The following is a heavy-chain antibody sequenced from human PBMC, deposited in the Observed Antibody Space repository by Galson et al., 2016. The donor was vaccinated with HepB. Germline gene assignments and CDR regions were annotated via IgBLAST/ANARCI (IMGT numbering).Heavy chain of an antibody. J-gene: IGHJ4*02. CDR2: INPYTGGT. CDR3: ARVGSRFTLYYFDD. CDR1: GYTFTGYF. Sequence: SVKVSCKASGYTFTGYFIHWVRQAPGQGLEWMGRINPYTGGTYYAQKFQGRVTMTRDTSISTAYMELSSLRSGDTAVCYCARVGSRFTLYYFDDWGQGTLVTVSS. D-gene: IGHD1-26*01. V-gene: IGHV1-2*06.